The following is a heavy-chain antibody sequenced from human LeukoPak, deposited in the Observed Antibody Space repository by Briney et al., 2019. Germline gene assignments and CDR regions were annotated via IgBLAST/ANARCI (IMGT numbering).Heavy chain of an antibody. CDR3: ASGGSSWYNNWYFDL. D-gene: IGHD6-13*01. V-gene: IGHV4-59*01. J-gene: IGHJ2*01. CDR2: ISYSGST. CDR1: GGSITTYY. Sequence: SETLSLTCTVSGGSITTYYWSWIRRPPGKGLEWIGYISYSGSTNYNPSLRSRVTIPVDTSRNQFSLKLSSVTAADTAVYYCASGGSSWYNNWYFDLWGRGTLVTVSS.